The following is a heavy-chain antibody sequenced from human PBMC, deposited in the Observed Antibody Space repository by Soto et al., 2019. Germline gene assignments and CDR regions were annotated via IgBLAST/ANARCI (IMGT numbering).Heavy chain of an antibody. CDR1: GFTFSSYS. CDR3: ARDFTLYYYYMDV. CDR2: ISSSSSTI. Sequence: GGSLRLSCAASGFTFSSYSMNWVRQAPGKGLEWVSYISSSSSTIYYADSVKGRFTISRDNAKNSLYLQMNSLRAEDTAVYYCARDFTLYYYYMDVWGKGTTVTVSS. V-gene: IGHV3-48*01. J-gene: IGHJ6*03.